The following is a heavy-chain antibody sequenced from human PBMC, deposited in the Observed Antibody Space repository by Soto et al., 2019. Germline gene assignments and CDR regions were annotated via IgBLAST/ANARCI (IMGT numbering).Heavy chain of an antibody. CDR2: IYTNGNN. V-gene: IGHV4-61*01. CDR1: GGSVSSVKYF. D-gene: IGHD6-19*01. CDR3: PQTRMPVGNLAAFDP. Sequence: QMQLQESGPGLVKPSETLSLTCNVSGGSVSSVKYFWSWIRQPPGKGMEWIAYIYTNGNNNYNPSRKSRATTSVDTSKNRCSLKLTSGTAADSAVYFCPQTRMPVGNLAAFDPWGQEVLVTVSS. J-gene: IGHJ5*02.